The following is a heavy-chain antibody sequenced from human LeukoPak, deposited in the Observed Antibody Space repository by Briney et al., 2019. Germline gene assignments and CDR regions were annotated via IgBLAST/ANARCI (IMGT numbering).Heavy chain of an antibody. CDR3: ARVGTDSNYPYYYMDV. CDR1: GYTFTSYD. D-gene: IGHD4-11*01. Sequence: SVKVSCKASGYTFTSYDINWVRQATGQGLEWMGGIIPIFGTANYAQKFQGRVTITADESTSTAYMELSSLRSEDTAVYYCARVGTDSNYPYYYMDVWGKGTTVTVSS. V-gene: IGHV1-69*13. CDR2: IIPIFGTA. J-gene: IGHJ6*03.